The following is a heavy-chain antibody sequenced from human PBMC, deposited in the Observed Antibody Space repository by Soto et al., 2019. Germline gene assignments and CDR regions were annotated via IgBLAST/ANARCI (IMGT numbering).Heavy chain of an antibody. D-gene: IGHD5-18*01. CDR3: AGDPNTAMAPYNWFDP. Sequence: PSETLSLTCTVSGGSISSYYWSWIRQPPGKGLEWIGYIYYSGSTNYNPSLKSRVTISVDTSKNQFSLKLSSVTAADTAVYYCAGDPNTAMAPYNWFDPWGQGTLVTVSS. V-gene: IGHV4-59*01. CDR2: IYYSGST. CDR1: GGSISSYY. J-gene: IGHJ5*02.